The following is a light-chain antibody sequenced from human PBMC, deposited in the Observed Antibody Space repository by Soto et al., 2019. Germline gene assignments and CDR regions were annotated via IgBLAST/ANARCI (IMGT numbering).Light chain of an antibody. J-gene: IGKJ1*01. CDR2: GAS. CDR3: QQYGSSPPWT. V-gene: IGKV3-20*01. CDR1: QSVSSSY. Sequence: EIVLTQSPGTLSLSPGERATLSCRASQSVSSSYLAWYQQKPGQAPRLLIYGASSRATGIPDRFSGSGSGTDFTLTISRVEPEDFGVYYCQQYGSSPPWTFGQGTKVEIK.